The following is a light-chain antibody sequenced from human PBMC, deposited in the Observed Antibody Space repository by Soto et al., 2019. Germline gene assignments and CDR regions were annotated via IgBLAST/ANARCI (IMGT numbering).Light chain of an antibody. J-gene: IGLJ2*01. CDR3: QSSDSNRSVV. CDR1: SSNIGAGYD. Sequence: QSVLTQPPSVSGAQGQRVTISCTGSSSNIGAGYDVHWYQQLPGTAPKLLTYVNNNRPSGVPDRFSGSKSGTSASLAITGLQAEDEADYYCQSSDSNRSVVFGGGTKLTVL. V-gene: IGLV1-40*01. CDR2: VNN.